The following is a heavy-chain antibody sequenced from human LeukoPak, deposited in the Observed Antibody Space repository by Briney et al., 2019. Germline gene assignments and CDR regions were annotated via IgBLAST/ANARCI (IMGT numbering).Heavy chain of an antibody. CDR2: ISGYNGNT. J-gene: IGHJ3*02. V-gene: IGHV1-18*01. CDR1: GYTFTTYN. Sequence: ASVKVSCKASGYTFTTYNINWVRQATGQGREWMGWISGYNGNTNYAQKLQGRVTMTTDTSTSTAYMELRSLKSDDTAVYYCASLKNYYDSSGYLVTDAFDIWGQGTMVTVSS. CDR3: ASLKNYYDSSGYLVTDAFDI. D-gene: IGHD3-22*01.